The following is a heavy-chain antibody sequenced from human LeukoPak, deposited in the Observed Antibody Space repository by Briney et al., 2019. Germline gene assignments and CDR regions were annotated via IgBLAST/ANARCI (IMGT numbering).Heavy chain of an antibody. V-gene: IGHV4-59*08. CDR3: ARHRQSRDGYVVPVLGFDP. J-gene: IGHJ5*02. D-gene: IGHD5-24*01. CDR2: IYYSGST. Sequence: PSETLSLTCTVSGGSISSYYWSWMRQPPGKGLEWIGYIYYSGSTNYNPSLRSRVTISVDTSKNQFSLKLSSVTAADTAVYYCARHRQSRDGYVVPVLGFDPWGQGTLVTVSS. CDR1: GGSISSYY.